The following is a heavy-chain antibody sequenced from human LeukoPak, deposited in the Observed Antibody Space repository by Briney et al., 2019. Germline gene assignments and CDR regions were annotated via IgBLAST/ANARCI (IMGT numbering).Heavy chain of an antibody. V-gene: IGHV3-23*01. CDR3: VLARTTVPNLFDY. CDR2: ISGSGLNT. CDR1: GFIFSTYV. D-gene: IGHD4-11*01. J-gene: IGHJ4*02. Sequence: GGSLRLSCAASGFIFSTYVMAGFRQAPGRGLEWVSGISGSGLNTYYADSVKGRFTISRDNAKNTLYLQMNSLRADGTAVYYCVLARTTVPNLFDYWGQGTLVTVSS.